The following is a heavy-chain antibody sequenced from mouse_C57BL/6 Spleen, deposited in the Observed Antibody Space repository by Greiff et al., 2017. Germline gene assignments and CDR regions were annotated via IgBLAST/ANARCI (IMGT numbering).Heavy chain of an antibody. CDR1: GYAFSSYW. J-gene: IGHJ4*01. Sequence: VQLQESGAELVKPGASVKISCKASGYAFSSYWMNWVKQRPGKGLEWIGQIYPGDGDTNYNGKFKGKATLTADKSSSTAYMQLSSLTSEYSAVYFCASRYYYGSSHYAMDYWGQGTSVTVSS. V-gene: IGHV1-80*01. CDR2: IYPGDGDT. D-gene: IGHD1-1*01. CDR3: ASRYYYGSSHYAMDY.